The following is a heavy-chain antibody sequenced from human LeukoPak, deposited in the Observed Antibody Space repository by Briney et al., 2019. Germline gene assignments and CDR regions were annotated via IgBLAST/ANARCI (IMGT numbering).Heavy chain of an antibody. J-gene: IGHJ4*02. CDR3: VKDDPVLHY. CDR1: GLSFNTYG. V-gene: IGHV3-30*02. CDR2: IRPDGRME. Sequence: GGSLTLSCTTSGLSFNTYGMHWVRQAPGRGLEWLTLIRPDGRMEFYSDSVKGRFTVSRDNSLSMLYLEMTSLRSEDTAVYYCVKDDPVLHYWGQGTLVSVSS.